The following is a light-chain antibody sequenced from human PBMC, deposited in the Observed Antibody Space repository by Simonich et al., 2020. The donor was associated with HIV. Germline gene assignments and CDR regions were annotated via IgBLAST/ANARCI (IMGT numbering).Light chain of an antibody. CDR3: SSYTSSSTVV. J-gene: IGLJ2*01. V-gene: IGLV2-14*01. CDR2: DFS. Sequence: QSALTQPASVSGSPGQSITISCTGTNSDVGGYNYVSWYQQHPGKAPKLMIYDFSRRPSGVSNRFSGSKSGNTASLTISGLQAEDEADYYCSSYTSSSTVVFGGGTKLTVL. CDR1: NSDVGGYNY.